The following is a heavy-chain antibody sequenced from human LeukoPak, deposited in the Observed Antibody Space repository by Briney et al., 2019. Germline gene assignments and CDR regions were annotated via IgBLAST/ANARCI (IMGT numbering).Heavy chain of an antibody. CDR2: ISSSGSTI. CDR3: ARDLVKGYDDAFDI. V-gene: IGHV3-48*03. D-gene: IGHD2-2*01. J-gene: IGHJ3*02. Sequence: GGSLRLSCAASGFTFSSYEMNWVRQVPGKGLEWLSYISSSGSTIYYADSVKGRFTISRDNAKNSLYLQMNSLRAEDTAVYYCARDLVKGYDDAFDIWGQGTMVTVSS. CDR1: GFTFSSYE.